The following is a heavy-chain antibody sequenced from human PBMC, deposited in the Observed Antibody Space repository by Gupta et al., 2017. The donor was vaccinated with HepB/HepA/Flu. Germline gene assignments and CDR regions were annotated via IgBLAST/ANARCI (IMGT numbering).Heavy chain of an antibody. CDR2: IWYDGSYK. CDR3: ARTQTGTSAFDF. Sequence: QVQLVESGGGVAQSGRSLRLSCAASGFTFSSYGMYWVRQAPGKGLEWVAAIWYDGSYKYYVDAVKGRFIISRDNSKNTVYLQMNSLRVEDTAVYYCARTQTGTSAFDFWGQGTMVAVSS. CDR1: GFTFSSYG. V-gene: IGHV3-33*01. J-gene: IGHJ3*01. D-gene: IGHD1-7*01.